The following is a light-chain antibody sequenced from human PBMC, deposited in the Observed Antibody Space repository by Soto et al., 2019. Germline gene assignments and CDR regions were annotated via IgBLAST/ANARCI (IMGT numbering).Light chain of an antibody. Sequence: QSVLTRPPSASGTPGQRVTISCSGSSSNIGSSSVNWYQQLPGTAPKLLIYNNNQWPSGVPDRFSGSKSGTSASLAISGLQSEDEADYYCAAWDVTLNGLYVFGTGTKVTV. CDR3: AAWDVTLNGLYV. CDR2: NNN. V-gene: IGLV1-44*01. CDR1: SSNIGSSS. J-gene: IGLJ1*01.